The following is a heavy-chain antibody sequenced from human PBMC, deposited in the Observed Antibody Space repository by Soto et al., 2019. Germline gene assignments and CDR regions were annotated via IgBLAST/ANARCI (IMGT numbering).Heavy chain of an antibody. V-gene: IGHV1-69*02. CDR2: INPILGIA. J-gene: IGHJ4*02. Sequence: QVQLVQSGAEVKKPGSSVKVSCKASGGTFSSYTISWVRQAPGQGLEWMGRINPILGIANYAQKFQGRVTNTEDKYTSTAYRELRSLRSEDTAVYYCARVPSEGDRAVYWGQGTLVTVSS. CDR3: ARVPSEGDRAVY. CDR1: GGTFSSYT. D-gene: IGHD2-21*01.